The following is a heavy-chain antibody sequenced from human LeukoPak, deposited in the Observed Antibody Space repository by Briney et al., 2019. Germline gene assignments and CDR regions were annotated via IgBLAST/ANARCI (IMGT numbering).Heavy chain of an antibody. CDR1: GLTFSGYS. J-gene: IGHJ4*02. Sequence: GSLRLSCAAFGLTFSGYSMNWVRQAPGKGLEWVSSISSGRSYIHYADSVKGRFTVSRDNARNSLYLQMNSLRAEDTAVYYCARDLFNSYYDTSGYSAFDYWGQGTLVTVSS. D-gene: IGHD3-22*01. V-gene: IGHV3-21*01. CDR2: ISSGRSYI. CDR3: ARDLFNSYYDTSGYSAFDY.